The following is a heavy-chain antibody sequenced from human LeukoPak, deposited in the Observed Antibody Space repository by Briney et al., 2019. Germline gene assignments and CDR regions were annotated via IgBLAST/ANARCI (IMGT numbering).Heavy chain of an antibody. Sequence: GGSLRLSCATSGFIFSTYALSWVRQASGKGLEWASSISGSGGSTYHADSVKGRFTISRDSSKNTLYLQMNSLRAEDTAIYYCARVIRAALGKGYFDYWGQGTLVTVSS. CDR1: GFIFSTYA. J-gene: IGHJ4*02. CDR3: ARVIRAALGKGYFDY. CDR2: ISGSGGST. V-gene: IGHV3-23*01. D-gene: IGHD6-13*01.